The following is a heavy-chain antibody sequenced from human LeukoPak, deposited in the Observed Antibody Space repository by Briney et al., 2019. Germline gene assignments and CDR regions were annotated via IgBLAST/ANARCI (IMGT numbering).Heavy chain of an antibody. CDR2: IDPNSGGT. CDR1: GYIFTDYY. D-gene: IGHD1-1*01. J-gene: IGHJ6*02. CDR3: ARNRTPVYYYGMHV. V-gene: IGHV1-2*02. Sequence: GASVKVSCKASGYIFTDYYIHWIRQAPGQGLEWMGWIDPNSGGTHHAPKFQGRATVTRDTSSSTVYMDLSRLRYADTAIYYFARNRTPVYYYGMHVWGRGTSVTVSS.